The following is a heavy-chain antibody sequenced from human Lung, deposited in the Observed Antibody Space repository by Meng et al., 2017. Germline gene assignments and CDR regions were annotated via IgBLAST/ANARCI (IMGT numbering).Heavy chain of an antibody. J-gene: IGHJ4*02. V-gene: IGHV3-21*01. CDR1: GFTFSSYS. D-gene: IGHD3-10*01. CDR3: ARNFWEHVWFGEPSLFDY. CDR2: ISSSSSYI. Sequence: GESLKISCAASGFTFSSYSMNWVRQAPGKGLEWVSSISSSSSYIYYADSVKGRFTISRDNATNSLYLQMNSLRAEDTAVYYCARNFWEHVWFGEPSLFDYWGQGTLVTVSS.